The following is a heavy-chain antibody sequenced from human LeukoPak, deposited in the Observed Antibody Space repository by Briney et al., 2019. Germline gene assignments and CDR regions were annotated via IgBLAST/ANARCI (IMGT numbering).Heavy chain of an antibody. CDR2: INPSGGST. CDR1: GYTFTSYY. Sequence: GASVKVSCKASGYTFTSYYMHWVRQAPGQGLEWMGIINPSGGSTSYAQKFQGRVTMTRDTSISTAYMELSRLRSDDTAVYYCARDLLGYYDSSGYSPGAFDIWGQGTMVTVSS. CDR3: ARDLLGYYDSSGYSPGAFDI. J-gene: IGHJ3*02. V-gene: IGHV1-46*01. D-gene: IGHD3-22*01.